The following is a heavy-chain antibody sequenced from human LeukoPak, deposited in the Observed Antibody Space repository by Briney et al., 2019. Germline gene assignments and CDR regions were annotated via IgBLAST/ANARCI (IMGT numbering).Heavy chain of an antibody. D-gene: IGHD5-18*01. CDR2: MYHSGST. CDR1: GGSISSYF. CDR3: ARSFRGYSQGYYYYAMDV. V-gene: IGHV4-59*01. J-gene: IGHJ6*02. Sequence: SETLSLTCTVSGGSISSYFWSWIRQSPGKGREWRGFMYHSGSTNYNPSLKSRVIMSQDTSTNQFSLQVNSVTAADSAVYYCARSFRGYSQGYYYYAMDVRGQGTTVTVFS.